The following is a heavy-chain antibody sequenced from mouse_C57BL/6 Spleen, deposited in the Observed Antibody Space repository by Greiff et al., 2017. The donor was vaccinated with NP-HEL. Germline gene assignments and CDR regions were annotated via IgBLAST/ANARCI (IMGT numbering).Heavy chain of an antibody. J-gene: IGHJ1*03. Sequence: EVQLQQSGPELVKPGASVKISCKASGYTFTDYYMNWVKQSHGKSLEWIGDINPNNGGTSYNQKFKGKATLTVDKSSSTAYMELRSLTSEDSAVYYCARSGLGLGSEDYPYWYFDVWGTGTTVTVSS. V-gene: IGHV1-26*01. CDR2: INPNNGGT. CDR1: GYTFTDYY. CDR3: ARSGLGLGSEDYPYWYFDV. D-gene: IGHD2-4*01.